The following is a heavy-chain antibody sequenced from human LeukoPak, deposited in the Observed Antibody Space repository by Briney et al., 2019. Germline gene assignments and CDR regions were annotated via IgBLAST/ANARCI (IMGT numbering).Heavy chain of an antibody. V-gene: IGHV3-7*04. Sequence: PGGSLRLSCTASGFTFSSNWMTWVRQAPGKGLEWVANINQDGGEKYYVDSVKGRFAISRDNAKNSLYLQMNSLRVEDTAVYYCARNYDWGQRTLVTVSS. J-gene: IGHJ4*02. D-gene: IGHD3-16*01. CDR2: INQDGGEK. CDR3: ARNYD. CDR1: GFTFSSNW.